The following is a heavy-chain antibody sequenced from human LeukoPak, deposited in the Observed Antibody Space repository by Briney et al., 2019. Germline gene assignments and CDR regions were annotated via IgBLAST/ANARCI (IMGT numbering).Heavy chain of an antibody. CDR1: GFTFSSYS. J-gene: IGHJ6*03. D-gene: IGHD3-3*01. V-gene: IGHV3-48*01. CDR2: ISSSSSTI. CDR3: ARVFASNYYYMDV. Sequence: GGSLRLSCAASGFTFSSYSMNWVRQAPGKGLEWVSYISSSSSTIYYADSVKGRFTISGDNAKNSLYLQMNSLRAEDTAVYYCARVFASNYYYMDVWGKGTTVTVSS.